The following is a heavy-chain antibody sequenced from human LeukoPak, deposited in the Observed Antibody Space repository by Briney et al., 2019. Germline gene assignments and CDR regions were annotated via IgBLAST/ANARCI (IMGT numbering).Heavy chain of an antibody. J-gene: IGHJ4*02. CDR3: ARGRCRNSGCRPYFDY. V-gene: IGHV4-34*01. CDR2: INHSGST. Sequence: PSETLSLTCAVYGGSFSGYYWGWIRQPPGKGLEWIGEINHSGSTNYNPSLKSRVTISTDTSKSQFSLNLRSVTAEDTGIYYCARGRCRNSGCRPYFDYWGQGTQVTVSS. D-gene: IGHD2/OR15-2a*01. CDR1: GGSFSGYY.